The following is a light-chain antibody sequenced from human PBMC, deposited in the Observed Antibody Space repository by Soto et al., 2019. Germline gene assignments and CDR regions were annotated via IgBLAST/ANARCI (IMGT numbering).Light chain of an antibody. CDR3: MQALQTPLT. CDR1: QSLLHSDGYNY. J-gene: IGKJ4*01. CDR2: LGS. Sequence: DVVMTQSPLSLPVTPGEPASISCRSSQSLLHSDGYNYLDWFLQRPGQSPQGLIYLGSNRAPGVPDRFSGSGSGTDFALKISRVEAEDVGVYYCMQALQTPLTFGGGTKVEIK. V-gene: IGKV2-28*01.